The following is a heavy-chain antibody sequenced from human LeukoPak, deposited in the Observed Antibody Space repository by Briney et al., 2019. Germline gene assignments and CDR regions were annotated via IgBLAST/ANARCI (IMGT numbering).Heavy chain of an antibody. CDR2: IYPGDSDT. CDR3: ARSIAVAVDFDC. Sequence: GESLKISCKGSGYSFTSYWICWVHQMPGKGLEWMGIIYPGDSDTRYSPSFQGQVTISSDKSISTAYLQWSSLKASDTAMYYCARSIAVAVDFDCSGQGTLLTVSS. CDR1: GYSFTSYW. D-gene: IGHD6-19*01. V-gene: IGHV5-51*07. J-gene: IGHJ4*02.